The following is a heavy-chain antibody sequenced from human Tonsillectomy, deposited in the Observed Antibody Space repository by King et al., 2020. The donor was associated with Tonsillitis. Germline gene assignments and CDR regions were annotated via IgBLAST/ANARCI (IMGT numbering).Heavy chain of an antibody. V-gene: IGHV4-39*01. CDR3: ARQTYSSSWSHEYYYYYYYMDV. Sequence: QLQESGPGLVKPSETLSLTCTVSGGSISSSSYYWGWIRQPPGKGLEWIGSIYYSGSTYYNPSLKSRVTISVDTSKNQFSLKLSSVTDADTAVYYCARQTYSSSWSHEYYYYYYYMDVWGKGTTVTVSS. D-gene: IGHD6-13*01. J-gene: IGHJ6*03. CDR2: IYYSGST. CDR1: GGSISSSSYY.